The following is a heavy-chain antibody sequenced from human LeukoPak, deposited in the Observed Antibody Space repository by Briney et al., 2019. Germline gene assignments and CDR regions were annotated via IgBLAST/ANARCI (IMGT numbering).Heavy chain of an antibody. CDR3: ASDYYDSSGYYR. V-gene: IGHV1-69*02. D-gene: IGHD3-22*01. J-gene: IGHJ5*02. CDR2: IIPILGIA. Sequence: SMKVSCKASGGTFSSYTISWGRHAPGQGLGWMGRIIPILGIANYAQKFQGRVTITADKSTSTAYMELSSLRSEDTAVYYCASDYYDSSGYYRWGQGTLVTVSS. CDR1: GGTFSSYT.